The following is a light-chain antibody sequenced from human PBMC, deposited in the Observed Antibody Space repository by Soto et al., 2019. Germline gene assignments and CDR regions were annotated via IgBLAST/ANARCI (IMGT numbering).Light chain of an antibody. CDR1: LGIANY. CDR3: QKYNSAMLT. V-gene: IGKV1-27*01. J-gene: IGKJ1*01. CDR2: GAS. Sequence: DIQMPQSPPSLSASVGDRVTISCRASLGIANYVLWYQQRPGKVPKLLIYGASSLLSGVPSRFSGSGSGTDFTLTISSLQPEDVGTYYCQKYNSAMLTFGEGTKVEI.